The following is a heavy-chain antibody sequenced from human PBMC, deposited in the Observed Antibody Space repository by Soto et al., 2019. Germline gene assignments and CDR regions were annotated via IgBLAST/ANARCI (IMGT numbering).Heavy chain of an antibody. CDR1: GFSLSSYW. CDR2: IQSDGSST. J-gene: IGHJ4*02. CDR3: AREKAGSGTTFYY. V-gene: IGHV3-74*01. Sequence: EVQLVESGGGSVQPGGSLRLSCAVSGFSLSSYWMHWVRQAPGKGLVWVSRIQSDGSSTNYADSVKGRFTISRDNAKNTLYLQMDSLRVEDTAVYYCAREKAGSGTTFYYRGLGTMVTFS. D-gene: IGHD1-1*01.